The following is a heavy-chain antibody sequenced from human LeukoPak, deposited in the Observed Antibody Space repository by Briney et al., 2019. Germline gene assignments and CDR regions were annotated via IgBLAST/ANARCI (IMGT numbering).Heavy chain of an antibody. CDR1: GGSFSGYY. V-gene: IGHV4-34*01. J-gene: IGHJ6*03. CDR2: INHRGST. CDR3: ASCGGDCHYYYYYMDV. Sequence: SETLSLTCAVYGGSFSGYYWSWIRQPPGKGLEWIGEINHRGSTNYDPSLKSRVTISVDTSKNQFSLKLSSVTAADTAVYYCASCGGDCHYYYYYMDVWGKGTTVTVSS. D-gene: IGHD2-21*02.